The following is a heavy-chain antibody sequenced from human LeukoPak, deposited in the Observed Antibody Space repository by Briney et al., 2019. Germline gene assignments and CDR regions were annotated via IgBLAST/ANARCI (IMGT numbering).Heavy chain of an antibody. J-gene: IGHJ6*03. Sequence: ASVKVSCKASGYTFTSYDINWVRQATGQGLEWMGWMNPNSGNTGYAQKFQGRVTITRNTSISTAYMELSSLRSEDTAVYYCARDSLGEDYATGWSYYYMDVWGKGTTVTISS. CDR3: ARDSLGEDYATGWSYYYMDV. CDR2: MNPNSGNT. CDR1: GYTFTSYD. V-gene: IGHV1-8*03. D-gene: IGHD3-10*01.